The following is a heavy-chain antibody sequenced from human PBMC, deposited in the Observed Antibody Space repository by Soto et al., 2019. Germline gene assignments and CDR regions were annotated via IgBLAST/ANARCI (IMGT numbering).Heavy chain of an antibody. Sequence: EVQLVESGGGLVQPGGSLRLSCAASGFTFSTYWMHWVRQAPEKGLLWVSHINGDGSYTDFADSVKGRFTISRDNAKNTVYPQMQSLRGEDTAVYFCVRTWHGFDIWGPGTMVTVSS. V-gene: IGHV3-74*01. CDR1: GFTFSTYW. CDR2: INGDGSYT. J-gene: IGHJ3*02. CDR3: VRTWHGFDI.